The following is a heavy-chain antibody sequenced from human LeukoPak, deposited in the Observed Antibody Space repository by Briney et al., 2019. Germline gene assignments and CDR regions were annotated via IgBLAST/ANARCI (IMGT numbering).Heavy chain of an antibody. CDR2: VYYSGST. J-gene: IGHJ4*02. V-gene: IGHV4-59*01. Sequence: SETLSLTCSVSGGSFDHYFWSWIRQPPGKGLEWIGYVYYSGSTDYSPSLKSRLTISADTSKNQFSLKLSSVTAADTAVYYCASHRRSHGSEYWGQGTLVTVSS. CDR1: GGSFDHYF. CDR3: ASHRRSHGSEY. D-gene: IGHD3-10*01.